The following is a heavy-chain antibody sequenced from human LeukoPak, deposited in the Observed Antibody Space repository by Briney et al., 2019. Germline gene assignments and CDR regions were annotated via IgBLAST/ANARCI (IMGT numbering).Heavy chain of an antibody. V-gene: IGHV1-69*01. CDR1: GGTFISYA. Sequence: ASVKVSCKASGGTFISYAISWVRRAPGQGLEWMGGIIPIFGTANYAQKFQGRVTITADESTSTAYMELSSLRSEDTAVYYCASFGVGALSWIYWGQGTLVTVSS. CDR3: ASFGVGALSWIY. CDR2: IIPIFGTA. D-gene: IGHD1-26*01. J-gene: IGHJ4*02.